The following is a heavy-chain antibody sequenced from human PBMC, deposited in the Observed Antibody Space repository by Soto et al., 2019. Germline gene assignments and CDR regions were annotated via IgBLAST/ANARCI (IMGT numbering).Heavy chain of an antibody. CDR3: ARVYDATLNS. J-gene: IGHJ5*02. Sequence: QLQLQESGPGLVKPSETLSLTCTVSGGSINSGAYYWGWIRQPPGMGLEWIGSIYYSGTTYYNPSLKIRDTLSIDTSQNHFSLNLSSVTAADTAVYYCARVYDATLNSWGQGTLVTVSS. V-gene: IGHV4-39*02. CDR2: IYYSGTT. D-gene: IGHD5-12*01. CDR1: GGSINSGAYY.